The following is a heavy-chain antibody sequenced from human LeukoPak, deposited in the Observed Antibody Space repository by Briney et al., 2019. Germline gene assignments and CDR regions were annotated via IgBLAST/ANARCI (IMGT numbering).Heavy chain of an antibody. V-gene: IGHV3-48*03. CDR1: GFTFSSYE. D-gene: IGHD3-10*02. Sequence: GGSLRLSCAASGFTFSSYEMNWVRQAPGKGLEGVSYISSSGSTIYYADSVKGRFTISRDNAKTSLYLQMNSLRAEDTAVYYCAGLGITMIGGVWGKGTTVTISS. CDR2: ISSSGSTI. J-gene: IGHJ6*04. CDR3: AGLGITMIGGV.